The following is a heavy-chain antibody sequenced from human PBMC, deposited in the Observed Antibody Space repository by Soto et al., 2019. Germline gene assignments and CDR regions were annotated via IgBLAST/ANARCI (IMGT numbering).Heavy chain of an antibody. Sequence: GGSLRLSCAASGFTFNDYDMHWVRQAPGKGLEWVSAISCNGGSIGYADSVKGRFTISRDNAKNSLYLQMNSLRAEDTAWYYCAKDRGFRGGWRDAFDIWGQGTMVTVSS. CDR1: GFTFNDYD. CDR2: ISCNGGSI. V-gene: IGHV3-9*01. D-gene: IGHD6-19*01. CDR3: AKDRGFRGGWRDAFDI. J-gene: IGHJ3*02.